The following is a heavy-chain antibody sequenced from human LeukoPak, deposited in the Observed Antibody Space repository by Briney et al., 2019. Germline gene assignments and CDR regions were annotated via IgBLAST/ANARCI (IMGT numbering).Heavy chain of an antibody. D-gene: IGHD3-10*01. CDR2: IYESGGT. CDR3: ARDRAAFYYASGLAY. V-gene: IGHV4-59*01. J-gene: IGHJ4*02. Sequence: PSETLSLTCTVSGGSISEYYWSWIRQSLGKGLGWIGYIYESGGTNYNPSLRSRVTISLDTSKTQVSLKVTSLTAADTAVYYCARDRAAFYYASGLAYWGQGIPVTVSS. CDR1: GGSISEYY.